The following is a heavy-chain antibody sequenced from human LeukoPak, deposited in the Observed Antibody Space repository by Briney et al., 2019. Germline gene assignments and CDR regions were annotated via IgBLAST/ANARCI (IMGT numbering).Heavy chain of an antibody. J-gene: IGHJ6*03. D-gene: IGHD3-3*01. CDR3: AGSLRFLEWSNYYYYMDV. Sequence: SVKVSCKASGGTFSSYAISWVRQAPGQGLEWMGGIIPIFGTVNYAQKFQGRVTITADESTSTAYMELSSLRSEDTAVYYCAGSLRFLEWSNYYYYMDVWGKGTTVTVSS. V-gene: IGHV1-69*13. CDR2: IIPIFGTV. CDR1: GGTFSSYA.